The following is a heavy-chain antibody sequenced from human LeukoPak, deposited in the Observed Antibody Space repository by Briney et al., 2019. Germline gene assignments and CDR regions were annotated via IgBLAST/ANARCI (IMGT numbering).Heavy chain of an antibody. CDR1: GGSISSSNW. D-gene: IGHD6-19*01. CDR3: TTDPWSSRIAVAIPPYVVAW. J-gene: IGHJ4*02. V-gene: IGHV3-15*01. CDR2: IKSKTDGGTT. Sequence: GTLSLTCAVSGGSISSSNWWSWVRQPPGKGLEWVGRIKSKTDGGTTDYAAPVKGRFTISRDDSKNTLYLQMNSLKTEDTAVYYSTTDPWSSRIAVAIPPYVVAWWGQGTLVTVSS.